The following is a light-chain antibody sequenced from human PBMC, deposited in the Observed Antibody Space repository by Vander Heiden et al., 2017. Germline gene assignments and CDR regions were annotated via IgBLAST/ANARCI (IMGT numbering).Light chain of an antibody. V-gene: IGKV1-39*01. Sequence: DVQMTQSPSSLFASVADRVTITCRASQTISNFLHWYQQKPGKAPQLLIFLASSLQSGVPSRFRGSGSWTEFTLIISTLQPEDFATYFCHQSYTRPPTFGQGTKVEMK. CDR2: LAS. CDR1: QTISNF. CDR3: HQSYTRPPT. J-gene: IGKJ1*01.